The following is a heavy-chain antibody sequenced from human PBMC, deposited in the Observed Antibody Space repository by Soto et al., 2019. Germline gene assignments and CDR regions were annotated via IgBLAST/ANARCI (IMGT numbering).Heavy chain of an antibody. CDR1: GYSFTSYW. Sequence: EVQLVQSGAEVKKPGESLRISCKGSGYSFTSYWISWVRQMPGKGLEWMGRIDPSDSYTNYSPPFQGHVTISADKSISTAYLQWSSLKASDTAMDYCARLQAAAGDNDLTFDYWGQGTLVTVSS. J-gene: IGHJ4*02. CDR2: IDPSDSYT. CDR3: ARLQAAAGDNDLTFDY. D-gene: IGHD6-13*01. V-gene: IGHV5-10-1*01.